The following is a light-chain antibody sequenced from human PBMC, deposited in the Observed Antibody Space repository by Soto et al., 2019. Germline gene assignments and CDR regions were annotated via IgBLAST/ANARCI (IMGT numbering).Light chain of an antibody. CDR3: SSYTSSSTYV. CDR1: SSDVGGYNY. CDR2: DVS. Sequence: QSALTQPASVSGSPGQSITISCTGTSSDVGGYNYVSWYQQHPGKAPKLMIYDVSNRPSGVCNRFSGSKSGNTAYLTISGLQAEGEADYSCSSYTSSSTYVFGTGTKLTVL. J-gene: IGLJ1*01. V-gene: IGLV2-14*01.